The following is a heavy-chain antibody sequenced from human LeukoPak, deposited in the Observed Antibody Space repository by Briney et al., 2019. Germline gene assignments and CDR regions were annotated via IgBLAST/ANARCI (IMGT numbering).Heavy chain of an antibody. D-gene: IGHD6-13*01. J-gene: IGHJ6*02. CDR2: INAGNGNT. Sequence: ASVKVSCKASGYTFTSYAMHWVRQSPGQRLEWMGWINAGNGNTKYSQKFQGRVTITRDTSASTAYMELSSLRSEDTAVYYCARDRTSSSWYEVIYYYGMDVWGQGTTVTVSS. V-gene: IGHV1-3*01. CDR3: ARDRTSSSWYEVIYYYGMDV. CDR1: GYTFTSYA.